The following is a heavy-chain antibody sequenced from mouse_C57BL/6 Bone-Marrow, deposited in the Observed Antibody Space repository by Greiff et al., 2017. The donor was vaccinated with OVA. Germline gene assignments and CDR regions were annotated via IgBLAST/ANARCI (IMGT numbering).Heavy chain of an antibody. Sequence: QVQLQQSGPELVKPGASVKMSCKASGYTFTDYNMHWVKQSHGKSLEWIGVIDPSDSYTNYNQKFKGKATLTVDTSSSTAYMQLSSLTSEDSAVYYCARSGVLWLRRLMDYWGQGTSVTVSS. CDR3: ARSGVLWLRRLMDY. J-gene: IGHJ4*01. V-gene: IGHV1-59*01. CDR2: IDPSDSYT. CDR1: GYTFTDYN. D-gene: IGHD2-2*01.